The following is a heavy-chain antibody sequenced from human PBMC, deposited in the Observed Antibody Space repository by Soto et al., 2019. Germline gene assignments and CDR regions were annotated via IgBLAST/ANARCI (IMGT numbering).Heavy chain of an antibody. CDR2: IYYSGNT. CDR3: ARDNSKDYGHYAGAAFDI. V-gene: IGHV4-30-4*02. J-gene: IGHJ3*02. Sequence: SDTLSLTCTVSGGSISSGDYYWSWIRQPPGKGLEWIGYIYYSGNTYYNPSLESRLTMSVDTSKNHFSLRLSSVTAADTAVYYCARDNSKDYGHYAGAAFDIWGQGTMVTVSS. CDR1: GGSISSGDYY. D-gene: IGHD4-17*01.